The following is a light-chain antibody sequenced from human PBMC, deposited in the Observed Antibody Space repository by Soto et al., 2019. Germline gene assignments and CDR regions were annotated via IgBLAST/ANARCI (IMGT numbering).Light chain of an antibody. Sequence: EIVLTQSPGTLSLSPGERATLSCRASQSVSSSYLAWYQQKPGQAPRLLIYGASSRATGTPDRFSGSGSGTDFTLTISRLEPEDFAVYYCQQRSNWPPITFGQGTRLEIK. J-gene: IGKJ5*01. V-gene: IGKV3D-20*02. CDR2: GAS. CDR3: QQRSNWPPIT. CDR1: QSVSSSY.